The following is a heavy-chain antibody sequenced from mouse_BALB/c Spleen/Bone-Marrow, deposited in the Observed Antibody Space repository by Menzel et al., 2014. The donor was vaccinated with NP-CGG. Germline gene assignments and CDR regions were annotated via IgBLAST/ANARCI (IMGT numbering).Heavy chain of an antibody. CDR3: AREGRGYYGSSGAAMDY. Sequence: VKLMDSGPGLVAPSQSLSITCTVSGFSLTSYGVHWVRQPPGKGLEWLGVIWAGGSTSYNSALMSRMSINQDNSKSQVFLKLNSLQTDDTATYYCAREGRGYYGSSGAAMDYWGQGTSVTVSS. D-gene: IGHD1-1*01. V-gene: IGHV2-9*02. CDR1: GFSLTSYG. CDR2: IWAGGST. J-gene: IGHJ4*01.